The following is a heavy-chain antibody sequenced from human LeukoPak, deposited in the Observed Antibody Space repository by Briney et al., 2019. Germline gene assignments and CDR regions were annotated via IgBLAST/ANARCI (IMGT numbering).Heavy chain of an antibody. CDR3: ARGNNFDISGYYFYWYFDL. D-gene: IGHD3-22*01. Sequence: PSETLSLTCSVSAGSFSSYYWSWVRQPPGKGLGWIGYIYYSGTTNSNPSLKSRVTFSVDTSKSQFSLKLSSVTAADTAVYYCARGNNFDISGYYFYWYFDLWGRGTLVTVSS. J-gene: IGHJ2*01. V-gene: IGHV4-59*01. CDR1: AGSFSSYY. CDR2: IYYSGTT.